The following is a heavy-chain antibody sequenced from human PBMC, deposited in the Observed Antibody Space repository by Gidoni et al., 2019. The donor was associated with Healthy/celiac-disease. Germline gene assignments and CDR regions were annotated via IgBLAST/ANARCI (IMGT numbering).Heavy chain of an antibody. CDR3: ARGLGLARGPYDY. CDR1: GGSFSGYY. CDR2: INHSGST. D-gene: IGHD3-3*02. V-gene: IGHV4-34*01. Sequence: QVQLQQWGAGLLKPSETLSLTCAVYGGSFSGYYWSWIRQPPGKGLEWIGEINHSGSTNYNPSLKSRVTISVDTSKTPFSLKLSSVTAADTAVYYCARGLGLARGPYDYWGQGTLVTVSS. J-gene: IGHJ4*02.